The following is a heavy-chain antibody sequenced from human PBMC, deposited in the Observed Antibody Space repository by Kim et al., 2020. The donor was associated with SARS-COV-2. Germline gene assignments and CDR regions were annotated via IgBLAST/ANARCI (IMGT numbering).Heavy chain of an antibody. Sequence: SETLSLTCAVYGGSFSGYYWSWIRQPPGKGLEWIGEINHSGSTNYNPSLKSRVTISVDTSKNQFSLKLSSVTAADTAVYYCARGDIVVVVAATGNYYYYYMDVWGKGTTVTVSS. CDR3: ARGDIVVVVAATGNYYYYYMDV. CDR1: GGSFSGYY. CDR2: INHSGST. J-gene: IGHJ6*03. D-gene: IGHD2-15*01. V-gene: IGHV4-34*01.